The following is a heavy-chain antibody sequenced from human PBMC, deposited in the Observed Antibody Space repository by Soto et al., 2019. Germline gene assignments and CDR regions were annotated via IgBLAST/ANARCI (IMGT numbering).Heavy chain of an antibody. CDR1: GGSVSSGSYY. J-gene: IGHJ5*01. CDR2: IYYSGST. Sequence: SETLSLTCTVSGGSVSSGSYYWSWIRQPPGKGLEWIGYIYYSGSTNYNPSLKSRVTISVDTSKNQFSLKLSSVTAADTAVYYCASQKPTIFDFSGPGLLVTVS. D-gene: IGHD5-12*01. CDR3: ASQKPTIFDF. V-gene: IGHV4-61*01.